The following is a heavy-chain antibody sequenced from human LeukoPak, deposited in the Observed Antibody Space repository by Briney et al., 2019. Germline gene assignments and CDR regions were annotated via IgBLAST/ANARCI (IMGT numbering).Heavy chain of an antibody. D-gene: IGHD4-17*01. J-gene: IGHJ4*02. CDR1: GFTFSSYS. CDR2: ISSSSSYI. V-gene: IGHV3-21*01. CDR3: ARESCDYGDYVGGLIDY. Sequence: GGSLRLSCAASGFTFSSYSMNWVRQAPGKGLEWVSSISSSSSYIYYADSVKGRFTISRDNAKNSLYLQMNSLRAEDTAVYYCARESCDYGDYVGGLIDYWGQGTLVTVSS.